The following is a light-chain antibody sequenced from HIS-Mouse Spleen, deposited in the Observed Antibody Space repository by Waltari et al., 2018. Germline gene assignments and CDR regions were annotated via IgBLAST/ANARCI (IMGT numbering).Light chain of an antibody. V-gene: IGLV3-25*03. J-gene: IGLJ3*02. CDR3: CSYAGSSPWV. CDR2: KDS. Sequence: SYELTQPPSVSVSPGQTARIPCPGDSLPKQHAYWYQQKPGQAPVLVIYKDSERPSGVSNRFSGSKSGNTASLTISGLQAEDEADYYCCSYAGSSPWVFGGGTKLTVL. CDR1: SLPKQH.